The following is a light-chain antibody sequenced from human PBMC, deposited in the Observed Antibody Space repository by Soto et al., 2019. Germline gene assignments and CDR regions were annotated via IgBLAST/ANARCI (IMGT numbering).Light chain of an antibody. CDR1: QGIGDSN. J-gene: IGKJ4*01. CDR2: GAS. Sequence: EVVMTQSPATLSVSPGEGATLSCRASQGIGDSNLAWYQQKPGQTPRLLMYGASTRPTGIPARFSGSGSGTEFTLTIISLQSEDSAVYYCQQYNDWPLTFGGGTKVDIK. CDR3: QQYNDWPLT. V-gene: IGKV3D-15*01.